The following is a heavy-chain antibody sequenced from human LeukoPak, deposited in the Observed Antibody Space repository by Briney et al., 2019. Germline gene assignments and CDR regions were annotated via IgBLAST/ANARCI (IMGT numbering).Heavy chain of an antibody. CDR1: GFSFRSHW. CDR2: INQDGREK. Sequence: GGSLRLSCAASGFSFRSHWMTWVRQAPGKRLEWVANINQDGREKYYVDSVKGRFTVSRDNTKNSLYLQMNSLRAEDTAVYYCARDNVPAGLALDYWGQGTLVTVSS. CDR3: ARDNVPAGLALDY. V-gene: IGHV3-7*01. D-gene: IGHD6-19*01. J-gene: IGHJ4*02.